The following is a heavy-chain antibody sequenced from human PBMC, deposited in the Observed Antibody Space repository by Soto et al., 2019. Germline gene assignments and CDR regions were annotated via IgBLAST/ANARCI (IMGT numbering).Heavy chain of an antibody. J-gene: IGHJ4*02. CDR1: GGSIRSGDYY. V-gene: IGHV4-30-4*01. Sequence: QVQLQESGPGLVKPSQTLSLTCTVSGGSIRSGDYYWSWFRQPPGKGLEWIGYISYSGRTYYNPSLQRRVTISVETSKNQFSLKLCSVTAADTAVYYWAGEGSGSWGQGTLVTVSS. CDR3: AGEGSGS. CDR2: ISYSGRT. D-gene: IGHD1-26*01.